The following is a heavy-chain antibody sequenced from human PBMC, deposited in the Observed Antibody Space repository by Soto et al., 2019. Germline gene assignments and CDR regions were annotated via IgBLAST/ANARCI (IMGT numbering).Heavy chain of an antibody. CDR3: ARRRYLGSAFDY. Sequence: SETLSLTCTAFGGSLTSYYWSSIRQPPGKGLEWIGYIHYSRSTSYNPSRKSRVTLSVDTSKNQFSLELTSVTAADAAVCYCARRRYLGSAFDYWGLGILVTVSS. J-gene: IGHJ4*02. D-gene: IGHD3-9*01. CDR2: IHYSRST. V-gene: IGHV4-59*01. CDR1: GGSLTSYY.